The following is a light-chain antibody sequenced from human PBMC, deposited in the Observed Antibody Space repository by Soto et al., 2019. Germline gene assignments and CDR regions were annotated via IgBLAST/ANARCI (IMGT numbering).Light chain of an antibody. CDR3: SSYAGANSVV. Sequence: QSVLTQPPSASGSPGQSVTISCTGRSSDVGGHNYGSWYQQHPGKAPKLMIYEVSKRPSGVPDRFSGSKSGNTASLSVSGLQAEDEADYYCSSYAGANSVVFGGGTQLTVL. CDR1: SSDVGGHNY. CDR2: EVS. J-gene: IGLJ2*01. V-gene: IGLV2-8*01.